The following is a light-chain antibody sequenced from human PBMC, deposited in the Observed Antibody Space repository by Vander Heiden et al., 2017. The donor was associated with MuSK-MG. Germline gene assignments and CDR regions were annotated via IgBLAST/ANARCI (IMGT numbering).Light chain of an antibody. J-gene: IGKJ3*01. V-gene: IGKV2-28*01. Sequence: DIVMTQSPLSLPVTPGEPASLSCRSSQSLLHSNGFNYLHWYLQKPGQSPQLLIYLGSNRASGVPDRFSGSGSGTDFTLKISRVEAEDVGVYYCRQALQTPFTFGPGTKVDIK. CDR1: QSLLHSNGFNY. CDR2: LGS. CDR3: RQALQTPFT.